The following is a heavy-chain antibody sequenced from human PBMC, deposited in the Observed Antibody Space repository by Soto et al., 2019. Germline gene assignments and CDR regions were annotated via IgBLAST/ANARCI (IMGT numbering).Heavy chain of an antibody. J-gene: IGHJ3*02. Sequence: EVQLVESGGGLVQPGGSLRLSCAASGFTFSSYSMNWVRQAPGKGLEWVSYISSSSSTIYYADSVMGRFTISRDNAKNSLCLQMNSLRDEDTAVYYCARVLRLGAFDIWGQGTMVTVSS. CDR3: ARVLRLGAFDI. CDR2: ISSSSSTI. V-gene: IGHV3-48*02. CDR1: GFTFSSYS.